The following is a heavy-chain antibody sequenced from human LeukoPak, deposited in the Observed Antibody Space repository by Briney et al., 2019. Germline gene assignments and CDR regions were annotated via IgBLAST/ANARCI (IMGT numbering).Heavy chain of an antibody. D-gene: IGHD3-10*01. CDR3: ARFGEGLRVSWFDP. V-gene: IGHV1-2*02. CDR2: INPTTGAT. Sequence: ASVKVSCKAAAYSFRDYFIHWVRQAPGQGLEWMGRINPTTGATDYAQQFQGRVTMTRDTSINTTYLEVNSLRSDDTAFYYCARFGEGLRVSWFDPWGQGTLVSVSS. J-gene: IGHJ5*02. CDR1: AYSFRDYF.